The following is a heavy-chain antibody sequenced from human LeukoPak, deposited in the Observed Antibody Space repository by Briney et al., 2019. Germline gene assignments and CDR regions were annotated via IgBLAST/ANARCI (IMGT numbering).Heavy chain of an antibody. D-gene: IGHD1-7*01. J-gene: IGHJ4*02. CDR2: ISWNSGSI. V-gene: IGHV3-9*01. CDR3: AKGSRWLELREYYFDY. CDR1: GFTFDDYA. Sequence: GGSLRLSCAASGFTFDDYAMHWVRQAPGKGLEWVSGISWNSGSIGYADSVKGRSTISRDNAKNSLYLQMNSLRAEDTALYYCAKGSRWLELREYYFDYWGQGTLVTVSS.